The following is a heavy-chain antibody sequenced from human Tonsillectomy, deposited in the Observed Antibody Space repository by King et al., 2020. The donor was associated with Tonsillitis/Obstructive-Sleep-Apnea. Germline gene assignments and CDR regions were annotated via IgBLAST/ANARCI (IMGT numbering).Heavy chain of an antibody. J-gene: IGHJ3*02. V-gene: IGHV3-30*18. CDR1: GFTFAKYG. CDR3: TKWSGTYRGPGSLPI. D-gene: IGHD1-26*01. Sequence: QLVQSGGGVVQPGRSLRLSCAGSGFTFAKYGMNWVRQAPGKGLEWVAHISNDGDDKYYADSVRGRFAVSRDNSKSTLSLQMSSLRPEDTGVYYCTKWSGTYRGPGSLPIWGQGTMVVVSS. CDR2: ISNDGDDK.